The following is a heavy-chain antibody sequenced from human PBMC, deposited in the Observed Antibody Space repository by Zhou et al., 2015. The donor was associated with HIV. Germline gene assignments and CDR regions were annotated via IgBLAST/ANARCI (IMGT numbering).Heavy chain of an antibody. Sequence: QVQLVQSGAEVKKPGSSVKVSCKASGGTFSSYAISWVRQAPGQGLEWMGGIIPIFGTANYAQKFQGRVTITADKSTSTAYMELSSLRSEDTAVYYCARTLIWDIVVVPAAMGYYGMDVWGQGTTVTVSS. V-gene: IGHV1-69*06. CDR3: ARTLIWDIVVVPAAMGYYGMDV. CDR2: IIPIFGTA. D-gene: IGHD2-2*01. J-gene: IGHJ6*02. CDR1: GGTFSSYA.